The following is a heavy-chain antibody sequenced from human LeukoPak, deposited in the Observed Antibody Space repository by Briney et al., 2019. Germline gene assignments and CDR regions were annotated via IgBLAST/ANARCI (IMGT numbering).Heavy chain of an antibody. Sequence: GRSLRLSCAASGFTFSSYAMTWVRQAPGKGLDGVSGISHSAGVTYYAGSVKGRFTISRDNSRNTLYLQMNSMRAEDTAVYYCGKGGGPQRFTYYYMDVWGKGTTVTVSS. V-gene: IGHV3-23*01. CDR3: GKGGGPQRFTYYYMDV. CDR1: GFTFSSYA. D-gene: IGHD3-16*01. CDR2: ISHSAGVT. J-gene: IGHJ6*03.